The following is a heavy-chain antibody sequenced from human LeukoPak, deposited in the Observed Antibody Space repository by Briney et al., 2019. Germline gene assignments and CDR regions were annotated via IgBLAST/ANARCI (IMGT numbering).Heavy chain of an antibody. D-gene: IGHD2-15*01. V-gene: IGHV3-11*01. CDR3: ASPPGKQYLVAGDY. CDR2: ISSFGTTI. CDR1: GFTFSDYY. J-gene: IGHJ4*02. Sequence: SGGSLRLSCVVSGFTFSDYYMTWIRQAPGKGLEWVSSISSFGTTIYYADSAKGRFTISRDDAKNSLYLQMNRLRAEDTAVYYCASPPGKQYLVAGDYWGQGTLVTVSS.